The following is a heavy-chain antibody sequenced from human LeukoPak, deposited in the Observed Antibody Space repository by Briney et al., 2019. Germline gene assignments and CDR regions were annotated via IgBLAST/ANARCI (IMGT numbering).Heavy chain of an antibody. CDR2: ISGGGETT. CDR1: GFTFNNYA. CDR3: ARDYADYVGYFFFDY. D-gene: IGHD4-17*01. J-gene: IGHJ4*02. Sequence: GGSLRLSCAASGFTFNNYAMNWVRQAPGKGLAWVSSISGGGETTYHAASAKGRFPISRNNSQNTLYLQMNSLRAEDTAVYYCARDYADYVGYFFFDYWGQGTLVTVSS. V-gene: IGHV3-23*01.